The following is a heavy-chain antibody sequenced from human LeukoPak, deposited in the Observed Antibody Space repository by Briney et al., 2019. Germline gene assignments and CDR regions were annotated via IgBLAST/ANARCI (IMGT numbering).Heavy chain of an antibody. CDR2: ISGSGGST. CDR1: GFTFSSYA. V-gene: IGHV3-23*01. D-gene: IGHD3-10*01. CDR3: AKVTMVREVNYDAFDI. J-gene: IGHJ3*02. Sequence: PGGSLRLSCAASGFTFSSYAMSWVRQAPGKGLEWVSAISGSGGSTYYADSVKGRFTISRDNSKNTLYLQMNSLRAEDTAVYYCAKVTMVREVNYDAFDIWGQGTMVTVSS.